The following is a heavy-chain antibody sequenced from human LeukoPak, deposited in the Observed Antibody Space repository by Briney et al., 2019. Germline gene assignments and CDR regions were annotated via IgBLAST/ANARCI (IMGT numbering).Heavy chain of an antibody. J-gene: IGHJ4*02. CDR3: AKVSCTGGTCSSFDY. CDR1: GFTFSSFV. D-gene: IGHD2-8*02. V-gene: IGHV3-23*01. Sequence: GGSLRLSCAASGFTFSSFVMSWVRQAPGKGLEWVSSISGSGVYKYYTDSVKGRFTISRVNSKNTLYVQMNSLRAEDTAVYYCAKVSCTGGTCSSFDYWGQGTLATVSS. CDR2: ISGSGVYK.